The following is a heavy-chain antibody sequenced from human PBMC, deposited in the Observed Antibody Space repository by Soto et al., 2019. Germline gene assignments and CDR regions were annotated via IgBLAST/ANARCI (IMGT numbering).Heavy chain of an antibody. Sequence: PGGSLRLSCAASGFTFSSYGMHWVRQAPGKGLEWVAVIWYDGSNKYYADSVKGRFTISRDNSKNTLYLQMNSLRAEDTAVYYCARPKKKSIAARDYYYYYVMDVWGQGTTVTVSS. CDR3: ARPKKKSIAARDYYYYYVMDV. J-gene: IGHJ6*02. CDR1: GFTFSSYG. V-gene: IGHV3-33*01. D-gene: IGHD6-6*01. CDR2: IWYDGSNK.